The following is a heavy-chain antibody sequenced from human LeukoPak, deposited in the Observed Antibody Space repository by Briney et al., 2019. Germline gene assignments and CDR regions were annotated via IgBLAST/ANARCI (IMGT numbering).Heavy chain of an antibody. D-gene: IGHD3-3*01. CDR1: GGSISSSSYY. CDR3: ARHKSLFGVINWFDP. CDR2: IYYSGST. J-gene: IGHJ5*02. V-gene: IGHV4-39*01. Sequence: SETLSLTCTVSGGSISSSSYYWGWIRQPPGKGLEWIGSIYYSGSTYYNPSLNSRVTISVDTSKNQFSLKLSSVTAADTAVYYCARHKSLFGVINWFDPWGQGTLVTVSS.